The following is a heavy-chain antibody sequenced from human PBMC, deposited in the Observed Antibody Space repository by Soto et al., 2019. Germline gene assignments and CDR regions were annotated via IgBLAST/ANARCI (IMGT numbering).Heavy chain of an antibody. V-gene: IGHV4-31*03. CDR2: IYYTGST. J-gene: IGHJ4*02. Sequence: SETLSLTCTVSGDSISSGAYYWSWIRQLPGKGLEWIGYIYYTGSTYYNPSLKSRIAISRDTAKNQFSLKLSSVSAADTAVYYCARGDHGPRRFYFDTWGQGTLVTVSS. CDR3: ARGDHGPRRFYFDT. D-gene: IGHD2-8*01. CDR1: GDSISSGAYY.